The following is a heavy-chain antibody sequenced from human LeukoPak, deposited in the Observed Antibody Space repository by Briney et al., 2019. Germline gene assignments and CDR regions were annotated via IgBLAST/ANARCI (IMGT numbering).Heavy chain of an antibody. D-gene: IGHD6-13*01. Sequence: GGSLRLSCVASGFTFSSYSMNWVRQAPGKGLEWVSSISSSSSYIYYADSVKGRFTISRDNSENTLYLQMNSLRAEDTAVYYCAKGQKGGSSWYEVFDPWGQGTLVTVSS. CDR1: GFTFSSYS. CDR3: AKGQKGGSSWYEVFDP. J-gene: IGHJ5*02. V-gene: IGHV3-21*04. CDR2: ISSSSSYI.